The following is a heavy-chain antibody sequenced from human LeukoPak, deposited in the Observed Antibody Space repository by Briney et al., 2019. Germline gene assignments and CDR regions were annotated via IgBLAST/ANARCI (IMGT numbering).Heavy chain of an antibody. CDR3: ARPDYSYGYSYYYYIDV. CDR1: GFTFSIYS. J-gene: IGHJ6*03. D-gene: IGHD5-18*01. CDR2: ISSCIITI. Sequence: GGSQRLSCAASGFTFSIYSMNWVRHAPGKGREWVSYISSCIITIYYADSVKGRFTISRDNAKNSLYLQMNSLSAEDTAVYYWARPDYSYGYSYYYYIDVWGKGTTVTVSS. V-gene: IGHV3-48*01.